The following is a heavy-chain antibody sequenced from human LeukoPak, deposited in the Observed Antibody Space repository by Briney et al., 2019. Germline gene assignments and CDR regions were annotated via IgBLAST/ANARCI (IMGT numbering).Heavy chain of an antibody. CDR3: ARGYSSSWLSLLDY. J-gene: IGHJ4*02. V-gene: IGHV4-34*01. Sequence: SETLSLTCGVYGGSFSGYYWSWIRQPPGKGLEWIGEIHHSGSTNYNPSLKSRVTISVDTSKNQFSLKLSSVTAADTAVYYCARGYSSSWLSLLDYWGQGTLVTVSS. CDR2: IHHSGST. CDR1: GGSFSGYY. D-gene: IGHD6-13*01.